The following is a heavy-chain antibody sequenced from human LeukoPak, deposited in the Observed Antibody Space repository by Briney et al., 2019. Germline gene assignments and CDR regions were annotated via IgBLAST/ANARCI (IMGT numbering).Heavy chain of an antibody. Sequence: SETLSLTCTVSGGSISSSAYYWGWIRQSPGKGLEWIGDVYYSGSTFYNPSLMSRVTISADTSVNQFSLKLSSVTAADTTVYYCARHSFYYYYYIDVWGKGTTVIVSS. CDR1: GGSISSSAYY. J-gene: IGHJ6*03. V-gene: IGHV4-39*01. CDR3: ARHSFYYYYYIDV. CDR2: VYYSGST.